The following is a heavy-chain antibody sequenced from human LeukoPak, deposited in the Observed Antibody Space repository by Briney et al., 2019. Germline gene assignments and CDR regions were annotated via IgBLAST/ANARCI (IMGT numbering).Heavy chain of an antibody. CDR3: GRDYRSSFPMDV. Sequence: GASVKVSCKATSRISWVRQAPGQGLEWMGWIGTYGGDTYYAQKFQGRITMTTDTSRSTAYMELRSLTSDDTAVYYCGRDYRSSFPMDVWGTGTTVIVSP. V-gene: IGHV1-18*01. D-gene: IGHD6-19*01. J-gene: IGHJ6*04. CDR2: IGTYGGDT. CDR1: TSR.